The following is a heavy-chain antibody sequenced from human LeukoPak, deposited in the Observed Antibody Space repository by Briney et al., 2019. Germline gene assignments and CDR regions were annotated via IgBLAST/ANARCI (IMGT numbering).Heavy chain of an antibody. CDR2: INPNSGGT. V-gene: IGHV1-2*02. Sequence: ASVKVSCKASGYTFTGYYMHWVRQAPGRGLEWMGWINPNSGGTEYAQKFQGRVTMTRDTSITTAYMELSRLRSDDTAMYYCARDHCTRSSCYEDHYYGMDVWGRGTTVTVSS. D-gene: IGHD2-2*01. CDR3: ARDHCTRSSCYEDHYYGMDV. CDR1: GYTFTGYY. J-gene: IGHJ6*02.